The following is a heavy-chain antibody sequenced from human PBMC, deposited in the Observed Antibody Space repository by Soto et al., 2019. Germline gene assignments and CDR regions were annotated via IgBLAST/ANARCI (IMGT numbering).Heavy chain of an antibody. V-gene: IGHV4-39*01. CDR2: IYYSGIT. CDR1: GGSISSSIYY. Sequence: SETLSLTCTVSGGSISSSIYYWVWIRQPPGKGLEWIGSIYYSGITYYNPSLKSRVTISVDTSKNQFSLKLSSVTAADTAVYYCATYSNYGSGSWFDPWGQGTLVT. CDR3: ATYSNYGSGSWFDP. D-gene: IGHD4-4*01. J-gene: IGHJ5*02.